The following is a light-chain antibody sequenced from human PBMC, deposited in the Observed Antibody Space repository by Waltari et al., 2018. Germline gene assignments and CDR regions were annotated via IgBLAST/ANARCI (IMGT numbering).Light chain of an antibody. J-gene: IGKJ4*01. V-gene: IGKV4-1*01. CDR1: QSVLYSSNHKNY. Sequence: DIVMTQSPDSLAVSLGERATINCKSSQSVLYSSNHKNYLARYQQKPGQPPKLLFYWASTRESGVPDRFSGGGSGTDFTLTISRLQSEDFAVYYCQQYNNWPLTFGGGTKVEI. CDR3: QQYNNWPLT. CDR2: WAS.